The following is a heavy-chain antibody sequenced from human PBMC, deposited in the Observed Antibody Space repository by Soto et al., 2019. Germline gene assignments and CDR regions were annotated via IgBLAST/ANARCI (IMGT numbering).Heavy chain of an antibody. J-gene: IGHJ4*02. V-gene: IGHV4-31*03. Sequence: PSESLSLTCTVSVGSISGGGYYWSWIRQHPGKGLEWIGFIYYSGYTYYNPSLKSRVSISVDTSKNQFSLKLSSVTAADTAVYYCARVLGYCTGGNCYPDYWGQGTLVTVSS. CDR1: VGSISGGGYY. CDR2: IYYSGYT. CDR3: ARVLGYCTGGNCYPDY. D-gene: IGHD2-15*01.